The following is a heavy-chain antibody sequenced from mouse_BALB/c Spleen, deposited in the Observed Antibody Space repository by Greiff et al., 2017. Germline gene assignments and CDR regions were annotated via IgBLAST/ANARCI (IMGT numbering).Heavy chain of an antibody. CDR2: ISYSGST. CDR1: GYSITSDYA. D-gene: IGHD3-2*01. J-gene: IGHJ4*01. Sequence: EVQRVESGPGLVKPSQSLSLTCTVTGYSITSDYAWNWIRQFPGNKLEWMGYISYSGSTSYNPSLKSRISITRDTSKNQFFLQLNSVTTEDTATYYCARQTARATYAMDYWGQGTSVTVSS. CDR3: ARQTARATYAMDY. V-gene: IGHV3-2*02.